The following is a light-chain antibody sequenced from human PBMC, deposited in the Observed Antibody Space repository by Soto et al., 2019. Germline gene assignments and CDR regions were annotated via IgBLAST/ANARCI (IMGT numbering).Light chain of an antibody. CDR2: GAS. CDR1: QSVSSSY. CDR3: QQYGSSPWT. V-gene: IGKV3-20*01. Sequence: EFVLPQSPGTLSLSPGERSTLSCMASQSVSSSYLAWYQQKPGQAPRLLIYGASSRATGIPDRFSGSGSGTDFTLTISRLEPEDFAVYYCQQYGSSPWTFGQGTKVDIK. J-gene: IGKJ1*01.